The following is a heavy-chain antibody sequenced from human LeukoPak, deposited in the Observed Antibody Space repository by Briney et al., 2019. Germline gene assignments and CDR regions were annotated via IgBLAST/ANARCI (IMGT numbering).Heavy chain of an antibody. Sequence: GESLKISCQGSGYSFTNYWIGWVRQMPGKGLEWMGIIYPGDSDTRNNPSFQGQVTISADKSISTAYLQWSSLKASDTAMYYCARFTMVRGVAIRVFDYWGQGTLVTVSS. D-gene: IGHD3-10*01. CDR1: GYSFTNYW. CDR2: IYPGDSDT. J-gene: IGHJ4*02. V-gene: IGHV5-51*01. CDR3: ARFTMVRGVAIRVFDY.